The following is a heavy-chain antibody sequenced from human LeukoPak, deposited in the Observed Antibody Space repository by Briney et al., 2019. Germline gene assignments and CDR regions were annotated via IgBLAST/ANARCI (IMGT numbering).Heavy chain of an antibody. D-gene: IGHD1-26*01. V-gene: IGHV4-61*08. CDR3: ARFEVGATFDY. CDR1: GGSISRGGYS. CDR2: IYYSGST. Sequence: SETLSLTCAVSGGSISRGGYSWSWIRQPPGKGLEWIGYIYYSGSTNYNPSLQSRVTISVDTSKNQFSLKLSSVTAADTAVYYCARFEVGATFDYWGQGTLVTVSS. J-gene: IGHJ4*02.